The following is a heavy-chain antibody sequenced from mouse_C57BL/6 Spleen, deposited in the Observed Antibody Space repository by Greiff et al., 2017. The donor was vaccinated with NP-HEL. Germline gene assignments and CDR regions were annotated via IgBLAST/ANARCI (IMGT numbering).Heavy chain of an antibody. J-gene: IGHJ4*01. CDR2: IHPSDSDT. CDR3: AMGGYYGSSYDFAMDY. Sequence: QVQLQQPGAELVKPGASVKVSCKASGYTFTSYWMHWVKQRPGQGLEWIGRIHPSDSDTNYNQKFKGKATLTVDKSSSTAYMQLSSLTSEDSAVYYGAMGGYYGSSYDFAMDYWGQGTSVTVSS. D-gene: IGHD1-1*01. V-gene: IGHV1-74*01. CDR1: GYTFTSYW.